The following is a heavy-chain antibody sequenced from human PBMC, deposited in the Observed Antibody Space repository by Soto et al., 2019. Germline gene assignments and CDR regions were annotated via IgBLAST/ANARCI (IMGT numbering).Heavy chain of an antibody. CDR1: GFTFSSYS. Sequence: EVQLVESGGGLVQPGGSLRLSCAASGFTFSSYSKNWVRQAAGKGLEWVSYISSSSSTIYYADSVKGRFTISRDNAKNSLYLQMNSLRAEDTAVYYCARDKGRSPLHYSGQGTLVTVSS. CDR2: ISSSSSTI. CDR3: ARDKGRSPLHY. J-gene: IGHJ4*02. D-gene: IGHD2-15*01. V-gene: IGHV3-48*01.